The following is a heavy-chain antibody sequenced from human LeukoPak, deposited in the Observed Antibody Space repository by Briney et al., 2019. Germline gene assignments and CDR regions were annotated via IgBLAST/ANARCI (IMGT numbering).Heavy chain of an antibody. CDR2: ISSSSSTI. Sequence: GGSLRLSCAASGFTFSSYSMNWVRQAPGKGLEWVSYISSSSSTIYYADSVKGRFTISRDNAKNSLYLQMNSLRAEDTAVYYCAREISYDFWSGPYGMDVWGQGPTVTVSS. CDR1: GFTFSSYS. V-gene: IGHV3-48*01. D-gene: IGHD3-3*01. CDR3: AREISYDFWSGPYGMDV. J-gene: IGHJ6*02.